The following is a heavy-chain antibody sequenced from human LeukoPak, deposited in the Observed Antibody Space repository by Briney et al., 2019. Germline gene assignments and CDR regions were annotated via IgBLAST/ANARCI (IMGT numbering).Heavy chain of an antibody. J-gene: IGHJ4*02. V-gene: IGHV1-69*10. Sequence: ASVKVSCKASGGTFSSYAISWVRQAPGQGLEWMGGIIPILGIANYAQKFQGRVTITADKSTSTAYMELSGLRSEDTAVYYCARAVSFYLPGPFDYGGQGTLVTVSS. CDR3: ARAVSFYLPGPFDY. CDR2: IIPILGIA. CDR1: GGTFSSYA. D-gene: IGHD1-26*01.